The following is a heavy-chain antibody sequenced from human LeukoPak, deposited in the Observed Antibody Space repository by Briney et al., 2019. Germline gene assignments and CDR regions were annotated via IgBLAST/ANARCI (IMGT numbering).Heavy chain of an antibody. J-gene: IGHJ4*02. D-gene: IGHD3-22*01. Sequence: SETLSLTCSVSGGSISSSSYYWGWIRQPPGKGLEWIGSIYYSGNTYYNPSLKSRVTISVDTSKNQFSLKLSSVTAADTAVYYCARGRDTSGYYDDYWGQGTLVTVSS. CDR2: IYYSGNT. CDR1: GGSISSSSYY. V-gene: IGHV4-39*01. CDR3: ARGRDTSGYYDDY.